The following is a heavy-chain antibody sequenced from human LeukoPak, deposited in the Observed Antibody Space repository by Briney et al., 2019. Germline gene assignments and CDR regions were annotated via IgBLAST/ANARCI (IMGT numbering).Heavy chain of an antibody. CDR2: ISSSSSYI. CDR3: ARDSGFWSGYYPNWFDP. D-gene: IGHD3-3*01. J-gene: IGHJ5*02. Sequence: GGSLRLSCAASGFTFGSYSMNWVRQAPGKGLEWVSSISSSSSYIYYADSVKGRFTISRDNAKNSLYLQMNSLRAEDTAVYYCARDSGFWSGYYPNWFDPWGQGTLVTVSS. V-gene: IGHV3-21*01. CDR1: GFTFGSYS.